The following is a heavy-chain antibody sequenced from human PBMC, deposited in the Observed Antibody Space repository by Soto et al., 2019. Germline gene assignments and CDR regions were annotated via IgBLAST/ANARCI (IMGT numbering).Heavy chain of an antibody. Sequence: QVPLVQSGAEVKKPGSSVKVSCKASGGTFSSYAISWVRQAPGQGLEWMGGIIPIFGTANYAQKFQGRVTITADESTSTAYMELSSLRSEDTAVYYCARVKGLTVTTTRYWYFDLWGRGTLVTVSS. CDR1: GGTFSSYA. J-gene: IGHJ2*01. V-gene: IGHV1-69*01. CDR2: IIPIFGTA. D-gene: IGHD4-4*01. CDR3: ARVKGLTVTTTRYWYFDL.